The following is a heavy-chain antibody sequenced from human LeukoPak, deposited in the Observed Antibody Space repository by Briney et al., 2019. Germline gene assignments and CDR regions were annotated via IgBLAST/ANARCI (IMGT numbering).Heavy chain of an antibody. CDR2: IYWDDDK. D-gene: IGHD2-21*02. J-gene: IGHJ4*02. CDR3: AHRGLYCGGDCYWGFDY. CDR1: GFSLSTSGVG. Sequence: SGPTLVNPTQTLTLTCTFSGFSLSTSGVGVGWIRQPPGKALEWLALIYWDDDKRYSPSLKSRLTITKDTSKNQVVLTMTNMDPVDTATYYCAHRGLYCGGDCYWGFDYWGQGTLVTVSS. V-gene: IGHV2-5*02.